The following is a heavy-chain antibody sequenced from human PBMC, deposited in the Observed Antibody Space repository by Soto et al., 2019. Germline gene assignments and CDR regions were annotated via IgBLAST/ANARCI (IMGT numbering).Heavy chain of an antibody. CDR3: ARAEDYVWGSYRHRPPYFDY. J-gene: IGHJ4*02. V-gene: IGHV1-69*12. CDR2: IIPIFGTA. CDR1: GGTFSSYA. Sequence: QVQLVQSGAEVKKPGSSVKVSCKASGGTFSSYAISWVRQAPGQGLEWMGGIIPIFGTANYAQKSQGRVTITADESTSTAYMELSSLRSEDTAVYYCARAEDYVWGSYRHRPPYFDYWGQGTLVTVSS. D-gene: IGHD3-16*02.